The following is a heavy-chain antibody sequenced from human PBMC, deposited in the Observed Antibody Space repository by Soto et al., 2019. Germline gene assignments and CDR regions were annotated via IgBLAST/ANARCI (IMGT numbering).Heavy chain of an antibody. Sequence: PSETLSLTCSVSGGSIRGSYCSWIRQPPEKGLEWIASISYTGSATHNPSLKSRVSVSVDTTENQCSLKLTSVTAADTATYYCATGGGWLQNSNLRGLYFDYWGQGALVNVSS. CDR2: ISYTGSA. CDR3: ATGGGWLQNSNLRGLYFDY. V-gene: IGHV4-59*01. J-gene: IGHJ4*02. CDR1: GGSIRGSY. D-gene: IGHD6-19*01.